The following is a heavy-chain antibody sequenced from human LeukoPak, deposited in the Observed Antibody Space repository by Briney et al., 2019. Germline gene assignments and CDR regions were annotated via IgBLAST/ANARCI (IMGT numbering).Heavy chain of an antibody. J-gene: IGHJ6*03. CDR2: ISSSGSTI. CDR1: GFTFSSYE. CDR3: ARGNYGSGSYHFLGSYYYYIDV. V-gene: IGHV3-48*03. Sequence: GGSLRLSCAASGFTFSSYEMNWVRQAPGKGLEGVSYISSSGSTIYYADSLKGRFTISRDNAKNSLYLQMNSLRAEDTAVYYCARGNYGSGSYHFLGSYYYYIDVWGKGTTVTISS. D-gene: IGHD3-10*01.